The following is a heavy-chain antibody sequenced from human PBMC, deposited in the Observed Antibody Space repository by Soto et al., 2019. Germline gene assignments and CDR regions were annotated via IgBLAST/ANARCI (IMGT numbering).Heavy chain of an antibody. D-gene: IGHD6-19*01. V-gene: IGHV1-18*01. Sequence: QVQLVQSGGEVKKPGASVKVSCKASGDTVTKYGISWVRQAPGQGLAWLGWISFYNGHTNYALKFQDRITFTTDTPTTPASMELSSRTSDGTAVYYCASATSIAVAGKETWGQGTLVTVSS. CDR3: ASATSIAVAGKET. CDR2: ISFYNGHT. CDR1: GDTVTKYG. J-gene: IGHJ4*02.